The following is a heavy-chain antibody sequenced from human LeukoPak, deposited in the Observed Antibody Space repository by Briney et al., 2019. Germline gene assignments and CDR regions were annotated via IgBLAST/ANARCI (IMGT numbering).Heavy chain of an antibody. CDR3: ARDPHYGGNSPYFFDY. CDR2: IIPIFGTA. V-gene: IGHV1-69*05. CDR1: GGTFSSYA. J-gene: IGHJ4*02. D-gene: IGHD4-23*01. Sequence: SVKVSCKASGGTFSSYAISWVRQAPGQGLEWMGRIIPIFGTANYAQKFQGRVTITTDEPTSTAYMELSSLRSEDTAVYYCARDPHYGGNSPYFFDYWGQGTLVTVSS.